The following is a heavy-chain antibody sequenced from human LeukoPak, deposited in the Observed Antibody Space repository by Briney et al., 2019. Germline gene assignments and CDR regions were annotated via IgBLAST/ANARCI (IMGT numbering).Heavy chain of an antibody. J-gene: IGHJ4*02. CDR2: IIPIFGTA. V-gene: IGHV1-69*01. D-gene: IGHD6-13*01. CDR3: ARDHHSSSWEPYFDY. Sequence: EASVNVSCKASGGTFSSYAISWVRQAPGQGLEWMGGIIPIFGTANYAQKFQGGVTITADESTSTAYMELSSLKSEDTAVYYCARDHHSSSWEPYFDYWGQGTLVTVSS. CDR1: GGTFSSYA.